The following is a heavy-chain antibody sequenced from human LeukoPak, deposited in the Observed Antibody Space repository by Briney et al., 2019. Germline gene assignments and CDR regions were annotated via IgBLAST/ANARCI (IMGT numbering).Heavy chain of an antibody. D-gene: IGHD5-18*01. CDR2: IKQDGSNK. CDR1: GFTFSSYW. V-gene: IGHV3-7*03. CDR3: AKDPYAEYNDGTNCFDY. Sequence: GGSLRLSCAASGFTFSSYWMNWVRQAPGKGLEWVANIKQDGSNKYYADSVKGRFTISRDNAKNSLYLQMNSLSAEDTAVYYGAKDPYAEYNDGTNCFDYWGQGTLVTVSS. J-gene: IGHJ4*02.